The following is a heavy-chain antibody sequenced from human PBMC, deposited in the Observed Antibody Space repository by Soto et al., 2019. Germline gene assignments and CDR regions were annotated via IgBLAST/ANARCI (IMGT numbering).Heavy chain of an antibody. CDR2: ITGSGSNT. CDR1: GFTFRNYV. CDR3: GKMAWLGDLSGHDF. D-gene: IGHD3-10*01. Sequence: ESGGGLVQPGGSLRLSCAASGFTFRNYVMTWVRQAPGKGLEWLSTITGSGSNTYYADSVRGRFVISRDNSKDTLYLQMDSLGAEDTAVYYCGKMAWLGDLSGHDFWGQGTLVTVSS. J-gene: IGHJ4*02. V-gene: IGHV3-23*01.